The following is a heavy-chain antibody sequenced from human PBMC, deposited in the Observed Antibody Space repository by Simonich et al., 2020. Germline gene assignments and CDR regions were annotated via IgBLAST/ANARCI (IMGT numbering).Heavy chain of an antibody. D-gene: IGHD2-15*01. CDR3: ARGGLYFDY. J-gene: IGHJ4*02. Sequence: QVQLQESGPGLVKPSETLSLTCTVSGGSISSYYWSWIRQPPGKGLEWIGYIYSSGSTNNHPSLKSRVTISVDTSKNPFSLKLSSVTAADTAVYYCARGGLYFDYWGQGTLVTVSS. CDR2: IYSSGST. CDR1: GGSISSYY. V-gene: IGHV4-59*01.